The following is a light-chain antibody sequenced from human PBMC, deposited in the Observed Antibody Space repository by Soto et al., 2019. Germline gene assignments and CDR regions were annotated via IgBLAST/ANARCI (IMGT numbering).Light chain of an antibody. Sequence: QAASVSGSPGQSIAISCTGTSSDVGAYNFVSWYQQHPGRAPKLIIYDVSNRLSGVSNRFSGSKSGNTASLTISGLQAEDEADYYCSSYTVSSTYVFGGGTKLTVL. V-gene: IGLV2-14*03. CDR1: SSDVGAYNF. CDR3: SSYTVSSTYV. CDR2: DVS. J-gene: IGLJ1*01.